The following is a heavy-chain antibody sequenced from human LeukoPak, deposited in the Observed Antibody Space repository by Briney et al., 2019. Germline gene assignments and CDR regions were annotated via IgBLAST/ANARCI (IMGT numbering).Heavy chain of an antibody. Sequence: SETLSLTCTVSAASFISSSHHWGWIRQSPGKGLEWIGTVYYGRTTYYNPSLDGRVTISLDASANHFSLQLNSVTAADTAVYYCVRHDGRGGATMGAFDSWGQGSLVTVSS. V-gene: IGHV4-39*01. CDR1: AASFISSSHH. J-gene: IGHJ5*01. D-gene: IGHD5-12*01. CDR3: VRHDGRGGATMGAFDS. CDR2: VYYGRTT.